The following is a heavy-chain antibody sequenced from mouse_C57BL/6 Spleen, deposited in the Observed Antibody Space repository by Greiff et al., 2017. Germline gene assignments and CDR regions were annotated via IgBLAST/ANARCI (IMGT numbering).Heavy chain of an antibody. J-gene: IGHJ3*01. CDR2: ISDGGSYT. CDR3: ARDHSSGWAY. CDR1: GFTFSSYA. D-gene: IGHD3-2*02. V-gene: IGHV5-4*01. Sequence: EVKLVESGGGLVKPGGSLKLSCAASGFTFSSYAMSWVRQTPEKRLAWVATISDGGSYTYYPDNVKGRFTISRDNAKNNLYLQMSHLKSEDTAMYYCARDHSSGWAYWGQGTLVTVSA.